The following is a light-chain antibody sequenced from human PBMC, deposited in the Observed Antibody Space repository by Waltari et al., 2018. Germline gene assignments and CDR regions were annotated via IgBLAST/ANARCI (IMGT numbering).Light chain of an antibody. Sequence: QSALTQPASVSGSPGQSITISCTGTSNNGGSYDLDSWYQFRPGEVPKLLIYEVIKRSSGVSDRFSGSKSDNTASLTISRLQAEDEAAYYCCSYAASAPTLVFGGGTNLTVL. CDR3: CSYAASAPTLV. CDR2: EVI. J-gene: IGLJ3*02. V-gene: IGLV2-23*02. CDR1: SNNGGSYDL.